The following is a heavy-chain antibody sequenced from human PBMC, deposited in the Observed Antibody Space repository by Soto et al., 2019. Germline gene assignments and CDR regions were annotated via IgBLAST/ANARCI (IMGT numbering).Heavy chain of an antibody. Sequence: PSETLSLTCSVSGFTMSNGAYSWDWLRQSLGKGLELLGYISHLETTYSNPSDTGRLSLSIDRTRNQFFLSLSSMTAADKAVYYCVRGGGYDSFDFWGQGIQVTVSS. D-gene: IGHD2-15*01. V-gene: IGHV4-30-2*06. CDR2: ISHLETT. J-gene: IGHJ4*02. CDR3: VRGGGYDSFDF. CDR1: GFTMSNGAYS.